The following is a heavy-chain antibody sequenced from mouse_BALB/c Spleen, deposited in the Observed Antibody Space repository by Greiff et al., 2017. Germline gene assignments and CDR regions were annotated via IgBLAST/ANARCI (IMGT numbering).Heavy chain of an antibody. J-gene: IGHJ4*01. CDR3: TRKVRYAMDY. CDR1: GFTFSNYW. Sequence: EVQRVESGGGLVQPGGSMKLSCVASGFTFSNYWMNWVRQSPEKGLEWVAEIRLKSNNYATHYAESVKGRFTISRDDSKSSVYLQMNNLRAEDTGIYYCTRKVRYAMDYWGQGTSVTVSS. V-gene: IGHV6-6*02. D-gene: IGHD2-14*01. CDR2: IRLKSNNYAT.